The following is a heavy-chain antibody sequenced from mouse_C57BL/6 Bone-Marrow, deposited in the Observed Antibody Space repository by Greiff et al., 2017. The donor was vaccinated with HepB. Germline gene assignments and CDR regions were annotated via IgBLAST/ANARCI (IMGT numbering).Heavy chain of an antibody. CDR3: ARRLRRPHYYAMDY. CDR2: ISSGSRTI. CDR1: GFTFSDYG. D-gene: IGHD2-2*01. V-gene: IGHV5-17*01. J-gene: IGHJ4*01. Sequence: EVMLVESGGGLVKPGGSLKLSCAASGFTFSDYGMHWVRQAPEKGLEWVAYISSGSRTIYYADTVKGRFTISRDNAKNTLFLQMTSLRSEDTAMYYCARRLRRPHYYAMDYWGQGTSVTVSS.